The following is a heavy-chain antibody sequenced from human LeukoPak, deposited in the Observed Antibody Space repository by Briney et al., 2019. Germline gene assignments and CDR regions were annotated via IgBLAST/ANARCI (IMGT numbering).Heavy chain of an antibody. CDR3: ARDDYGGNSLGI. D-gene: IGHD4-23*01. CDR1: GYTFTSYY. V-gene: IGHV1-46*03. Sequence: ASVKVSCKASGYTFTSYYMHWVRQAPGQGLEWMGIINPSGGNTSYAQKFQGRVTMTRDTSTSTVYMELSSLRSEDTAVYYCARDDYGGNSLGIWGQGTMVTVSS. CDR2: INPSGGNT. J-gene: IGHJ3*02.